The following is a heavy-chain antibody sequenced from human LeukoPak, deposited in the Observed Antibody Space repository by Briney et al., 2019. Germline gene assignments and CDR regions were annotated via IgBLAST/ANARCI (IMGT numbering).Heavy chain of an antibody. CDR2: INHSGST. CDR3: ARGKGWYDYVWGSYRYSFDY. D-gene: IGHD3-16*02. V-gene: IGHV4-34*01. J-gene: IGHJ4*02. Sequence: PETLSLTCAVYGGSFSGYYWSWIRQPPGEGLEWIGEINHSGSTNCNPFLKSRVTISVDTSKNQFSLKLSSVTAADTGVYYCARGKGWYDYVWGSYRYSFDYWGQGTLVTVSS. CDR1: GGSFSGYY.